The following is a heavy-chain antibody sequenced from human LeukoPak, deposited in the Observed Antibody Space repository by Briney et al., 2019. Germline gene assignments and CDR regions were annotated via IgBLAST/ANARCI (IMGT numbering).Heavy chain of an antibody. CDR2: IIPMFGTA. D-gene: IGHD2-2*01. J-gene: IGHJ4*02. CDR1: GGTFSSYA. CDR3: ARGRCSSTSCYSDY. Sequence: SVKVSCKASGGTFSSYAISWVRQAPGQGLEWMGGIIPMFGTAKYAQKFQGKVTITADESTSTAYMELSSLRSEDTAVYYCARGRCSSTSCYSDYWGQGTLVTVSS. V-gene: IGHV1-69*01.